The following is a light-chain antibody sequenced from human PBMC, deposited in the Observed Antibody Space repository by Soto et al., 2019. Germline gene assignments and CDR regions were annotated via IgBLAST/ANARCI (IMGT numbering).Light chain of an antibody. CDR3: QQRSDSPPLT. J-gene: IGKJ4*01. Sequence: EVVLTQSPATLSLSPGDRATLSCRASQSVFGYLAWYQHKPGHAPRLLIYDAYKRATGVPARFSGSGSETDFTLIISSLEPEDFAVYYCQQRSDSPPLTFGGGTKVEIK. V-gene: IGKV3-11*01. CDR1: QSVFGY. CDR2: DAY.